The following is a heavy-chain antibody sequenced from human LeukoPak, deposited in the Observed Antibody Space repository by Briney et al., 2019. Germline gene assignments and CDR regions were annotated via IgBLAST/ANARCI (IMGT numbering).Heavy chain of an antibody. CDR3: ARTWFGEPMDF. V-gene: IGHV3-21*01. CDR2: ISSGSSYI. Sequence: GESLRLSCAASGFTFSIYSMNWVRQAPGKGLEWVSSISSGSSYIYYADSVKGRLTVSRDNGKNSLYLQMNSLRAEDTAVYYCARTWFGEPMDFWGQGTLVTVSS. D-gene: IGHD3-10*01. J-gene: IGHJ4*02. CDR1: GFTFSIYS.